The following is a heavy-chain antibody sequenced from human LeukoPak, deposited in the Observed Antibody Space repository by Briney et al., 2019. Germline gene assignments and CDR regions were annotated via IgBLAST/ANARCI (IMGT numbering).Heavy chain of an antibody. V-gene: IGHV4-39*07. CDR1: DGSISSSSYY. CDR2: IYYSGST. J-gene: IGHJ5*02. Sequence: SETLSLTCTVSDGSISSSSYYWGWIRQPPGKGLEWIGSIYYSGSTYYNPSLKSRVTISVDTSKNQFSLKLSSVTAADTAVYYCAGGTYDFWSGYPRNWFDPWGQGTLVTVSS. D-gene: IGHD3-3*01. CDR3: AGGTYDFWSGYPRNWFDP.